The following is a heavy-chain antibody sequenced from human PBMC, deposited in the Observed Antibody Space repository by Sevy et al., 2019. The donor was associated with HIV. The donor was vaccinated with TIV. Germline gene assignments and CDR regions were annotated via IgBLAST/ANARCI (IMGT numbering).Heavy chain of an antibody. V-gene: IGHV1-3*01. J-gene: IGHJ5*02. CDR1: GYTFTSYA. CDR3: ARSAALLAARRDHNWFDP. Sequence: ASVKVSCKASGYTFTSYAMHWVRQAPGQRLEWMGWINAGNGNTKYSQKFQGRVTITRDTSASTAYMELSSLRSEDTAVYYCARSAALLAARRDHNWFDPWGQGPLVTVSS. CDR2: INAGNGNT. D-gene: IGHD6-6*01.